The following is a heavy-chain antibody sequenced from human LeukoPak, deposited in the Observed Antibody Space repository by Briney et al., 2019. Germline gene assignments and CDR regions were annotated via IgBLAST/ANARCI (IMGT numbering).Heavy chain of an antibody. CDR3: PSLGEQTDY. CDR2: IYYSGST. V-gene: IGHV4-61*08. CDR1: GGSISSGGYY. Sequence: SETLSLTCTVSGGSISSGGYYWSWIRQHPGKGLEWIGYIYYSGSTNYNPSLNNRVTISVDTSKNQFSQNLSSVSAADTAVYYCPSLGEQTDYWGQGTLVTVSS. J-gene: IGHJ4*02. D-gene: IGHD3-16*01.